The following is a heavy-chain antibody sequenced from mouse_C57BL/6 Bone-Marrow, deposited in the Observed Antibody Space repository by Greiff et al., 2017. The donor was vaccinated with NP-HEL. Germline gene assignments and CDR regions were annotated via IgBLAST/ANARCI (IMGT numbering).Heavy chain of an antibody. D-gene: IGHD1-1*01. Sequence: QVQLQQPGAELVKPGASVKLSCKASGYTFTSYWMHWVKQRPGQGLEWIGMIHPNSGSTNYNEKFKSMATLTVDKSSSTAYMQLSSLTSEDSAVYYCARYYYGFAYWGQGTLVTVSA. J-gene: IGHJ3*01. CDR1: GYTFTSYW. V-gene: IGHV1-64*01. CDR3: ARYYYGFAY. CDR2: IHPNSGST.